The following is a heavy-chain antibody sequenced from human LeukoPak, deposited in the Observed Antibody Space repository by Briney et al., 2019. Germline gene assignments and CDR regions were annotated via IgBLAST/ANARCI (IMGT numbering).Heavy chain of an antibody. V-gene: IGHV1-8*01. CDR2: MNPNSGNT. Sequence: GASVKVSCKASGYTFTSYDINWVRQATGQGLEWMGWMNPNSGNTGYAQKFQGRVTMTRNTSISTAYTELSSLRSEDTAVYYCARASLGWLRKHYYFDYWGQGTLVTVSS. CDR1: GYTFTSYD. J-gene: IGHJ4*02. D-gene: IGHD5-12*01. CDR3: ARASLGWLRKHYYFDY.